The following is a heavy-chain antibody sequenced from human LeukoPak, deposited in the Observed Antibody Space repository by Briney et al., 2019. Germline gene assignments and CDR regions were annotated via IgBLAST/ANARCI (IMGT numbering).Heavy chain of an antibody. CDR3: TKVRLSNLYYYYGMDV. J-gene: IGHJ6*02. D-gene: IGHD2-21*02. Sequence: PGGSLRLSCAASGFTFSNYAMSWVRQAPGKGLEWVSVISGSGGSTYYADSVKGRFTISRDNSKNTLYLQMNSLRVADTAVYFCTKVRLSNLYYYYGMDVWGQGTTVTVSS. V-gene: IGHV3-23*01. CDR1: GFTFSNYA. CDR2: ISGSGGST.